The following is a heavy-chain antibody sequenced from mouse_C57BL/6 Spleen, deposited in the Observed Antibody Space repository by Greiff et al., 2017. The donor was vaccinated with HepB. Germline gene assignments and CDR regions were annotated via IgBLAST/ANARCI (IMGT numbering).Heavy chain of an antibody. Sequence: QVQLQQPGTELVKPGASVKLSCKASGYTFTSYWMHWVKQRPGQGLEWIGNINPSNGGTNYNEKFKGKATLTVDKSSSTAYMQLSSLTSEDSAVYSCASSRGGSSPFDYWGQGTTLTVSS. V-gene: IGHV1-53*01. J-gene: IGHJ2*01. CDR2: INPSNGGT. D-gene: IGHD1-1*01. CDR1: GYTFTSYW. CDR3: ASSRGGSSPFDY.